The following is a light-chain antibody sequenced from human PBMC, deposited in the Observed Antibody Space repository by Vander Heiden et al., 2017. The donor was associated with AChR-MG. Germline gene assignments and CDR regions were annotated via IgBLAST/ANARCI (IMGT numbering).Light chain of an antibody. CDR2: DVT. J-gene: IGLJ3*02. Sequence: QSALTQPRSVSGSPGQSVTISCTGTNSDVGGYNYVSWYQQHPGKAPKLRIYDVTRRPSGVPDRFSGSKSGNTASLTISGLQAEDEADYYCCSYAGSYTLVFGEGTKLTVL. V-gene: IGLV2-11*01. CDR1: NSDVGGYNY. CDR3: CSYAGSYTLV.